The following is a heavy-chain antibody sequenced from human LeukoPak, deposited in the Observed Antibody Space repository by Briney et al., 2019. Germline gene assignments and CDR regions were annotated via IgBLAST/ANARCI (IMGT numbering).Heavy chain of an antibody. D-gene: IGHD4-17*01. CDR1: GFTFSSYA. CDR3: ANPPYGHGDPNY. CDR2: ISGSGTTT. Sequence: GGSLRLSCVASGFTFSSYAMSWDRQAPGKGLEWVSAISGSGTTTYYTDSVKGRFIISRDNSKNTLYLQMNSLRAEDTAVYYCANPPYGHGDPNYWGQGTLVTVSS. V-gene: IGHV3-23*01. J-gene: IGHJ4*02.